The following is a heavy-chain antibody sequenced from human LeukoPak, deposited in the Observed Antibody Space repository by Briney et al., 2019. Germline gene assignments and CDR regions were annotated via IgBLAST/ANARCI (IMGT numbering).Heavy chain of an antibody. CDR2: INHSGST. CDR1: GGSFSGYY. V-gene: IGHV4-34*01. Sequence: SETLSLTCAVSGGSFSGYYWNWIRQSPGKGLEWIGEINHSGSTHYNPSLKSRVTISVDTSQKQFSLRLTSVTAADTAVYYCARDHAMTGYSYGRYFDYWGQGTLLTVSS. D-gene: IGHD5-18*01. CDR3: ARDHAMTGYSYGRYFDY. J-gene: IGHJ4*02.